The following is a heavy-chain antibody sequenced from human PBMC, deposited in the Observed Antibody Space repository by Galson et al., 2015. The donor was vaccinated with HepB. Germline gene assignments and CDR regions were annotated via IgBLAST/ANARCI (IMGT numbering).Heavy chain of an antibody. V-gene: IGHV1-18*01. CDR1: GYTFAHYG. Sequence: SVKVSCKASGYTFAHYGIAWVRQAPRQGLVWMGWISAYKGIPNSTQRLQGSLPMTTDPSTSTACMGLRGLKLDVTAVYFCARVGAGPSLDIWGQGTMVTVSS. CDR3: ARVGAGPSLDI. CDR2: ISAYKGIP. J-gene: IGHJ3*02. D-gene: IGHD1-26*01.